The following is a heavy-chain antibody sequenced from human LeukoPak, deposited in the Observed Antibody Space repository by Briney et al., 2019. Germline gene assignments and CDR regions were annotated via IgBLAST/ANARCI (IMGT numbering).Heavy chain of an antibody. CDR3: ARARPCGGDCYRQPDAFDI. CDR1: GGSISSYY. V-gene: IGHV4-4*09. J-gene: IGHJ3*02. D-gene: IGHD2-21*02. Sequence: PSETLSLTCTVSGGSISSYYWSWIRQPPGKGLEWIGYIYTSGSTNYNPSLKSRVTISVDTSKNQFSLKLSSVTAADTAVYYCARARPCGGDCYRQPDAFDIWGQGTMVTVSS. CDR2: IYTSGST.